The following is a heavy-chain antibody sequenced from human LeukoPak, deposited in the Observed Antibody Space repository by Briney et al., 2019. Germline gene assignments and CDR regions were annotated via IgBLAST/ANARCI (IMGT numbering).Heavy chain of an antibody. J-gene: IGHJ6*03. CDR3: VREGEYYYMAA. CDR1: GFTFNMYW. CDR2: IKQDGGER. D-gene: IGHD2-21*01. V-gene: IGHV3-7*01. Sequence: GGSLRLSCAASGFTFNMYWMSWVRQAPGKGLEWVANIKQDGGERYYVGSVKGRFTITRDTAKSSLYLQMNSLRAEDTAVYYYVREGEYYYMAAWGKGTTVTVSS.